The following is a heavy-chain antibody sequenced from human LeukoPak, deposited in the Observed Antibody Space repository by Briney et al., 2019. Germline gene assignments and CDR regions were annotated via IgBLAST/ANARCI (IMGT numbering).Heavy chain of an antibody. V-gene: IGHV3-74*01. CDR3: ARTSGESTAALRAPFDY. Sequence: PGGSLRLSCAASGSYWMHWVRQAPGKGLVWVSHINSDGSWTSYADSVKGRFTISRDNAKNSLYLQMDSLRAEDAAVYYCARTSGESTAALRAPFDYWGQGTLATVSS. CDR2: INSDGSWT. D-gene: IGHD6-6*01. J-gene: IGHJ4*02. CDR1: GSYW.